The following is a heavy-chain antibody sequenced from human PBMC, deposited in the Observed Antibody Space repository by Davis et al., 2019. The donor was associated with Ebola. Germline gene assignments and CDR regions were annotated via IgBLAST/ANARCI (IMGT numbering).Heavy chain of an antibody. CDR2: IIPILGIA. J-gene: IGHJ4*02. V-gene: IGHV1-69*10. Sequence: SSVTVSCKASGGTFIGYAISWLRQAPGQGLEWMGGIIPILGIANYAQKFQGRVTITADKSTSTAYMELRGLRSDDTAVYYCARVSYWGATTVTTFGDYWGQGTLVTVSS. D-gene: IGHD4-17*01. CDR1: GGTFIGYA. CDR3: ARVSYWGATTVTTFGDY.